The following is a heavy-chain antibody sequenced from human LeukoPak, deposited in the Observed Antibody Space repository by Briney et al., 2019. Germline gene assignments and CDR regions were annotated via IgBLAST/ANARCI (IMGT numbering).Heavy chain of an antibody. V-gene: IGHV3-66*01. CDR3: TRDLSAGMAAAGIVDY. CDR2: IYSGGST. J-gene: IGHJ4*02. Sequence: PGGSLRLSCAASGFTVTSNYMSWVRQAPGKGLEWVSIIYSGGSTSYADSVKGRFTISRDSSKNTVYLQMNSLRAEDTAAYYCTRDLSAGMAAAGIVDYWGQGTLVTVSS. CDR1: GFTVTSNY. D-gene: IGHD6-13*01.